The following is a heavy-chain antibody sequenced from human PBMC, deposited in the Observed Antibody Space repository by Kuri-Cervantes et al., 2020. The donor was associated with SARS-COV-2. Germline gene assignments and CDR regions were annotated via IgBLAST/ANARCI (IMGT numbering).Heavy chain of an antibody. J-gene: IGHJ6*03. V-gene: IGHV3-21*01. CDR2: ISSTSSYI. CDR3: ARDCSSPYKYYYYYYMDV. Sequence: GGSLRLSCAASRFTFRRCPIHWVRQAPGKGLEWVSSISSTSSYIYYADSVKGRFTISRDNAKNSLYLQMNSLRAEDTAVYYCARDCSSPYKYYYYYYMDVWGKGTTVTVSS. D-gene: IGHD6-13*01. CDR1: RFTFRRCP.